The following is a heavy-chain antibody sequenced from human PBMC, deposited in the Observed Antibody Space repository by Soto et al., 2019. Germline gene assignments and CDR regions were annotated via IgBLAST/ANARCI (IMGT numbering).Heavy chain of an antibody. J-gene: IGHJ4*02. CDR3: AKDSTRFTQQSVDVY. D-gene: IGHD6-13*01. CDR1: GYTFTDHG. CDR2: ISAYSDNT. Sequence: QIQLVQSGAEVKKPPASVKVACEASGYTFTDHGISWVRQAPAQGPEWMGWISAYSDNTDYAQKFQGRVTMTTDKYSINAYLEPTSPSSADTVVYFSAKDSTRFTQQSVDVYWGQGTLVTVSS. V-gene: IGHV1-18*01.